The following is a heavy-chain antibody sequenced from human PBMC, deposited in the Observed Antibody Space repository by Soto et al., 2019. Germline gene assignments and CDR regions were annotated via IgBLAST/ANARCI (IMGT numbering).Heavy chain of an antibody. J-gene: IGHJ4*02. CDR3: AKATGGSSLRYFDY. Sequence: GGSLRLSCAASGFTVSSNYMSWVRQAPGKGLEWVSVIYSGGSTYYADSVKGRFTISRDNSKNTLYLQMNSLRAEDTAVYYCAKATGGSSLRYFDYWGQGTLVTVSS. CDR1: GFTVSSNY. D-gene: IGHD6-6*01. CDR2: IYSGGST. V-gene: IGHV3-53*01.